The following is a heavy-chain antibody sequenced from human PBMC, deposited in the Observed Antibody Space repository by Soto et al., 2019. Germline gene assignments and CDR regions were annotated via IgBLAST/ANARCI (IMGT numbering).Heavy chain of an antibody. CDR1: GGTFSSYA. V-gene: IGHV1-69*06. CDR3: ARAVAAAAAQYYYYGMDV. D-gene: IGHD6-13*01. J-gene: IGHJ6*02. Sequence: SVKVSCKASGGTFSSYAISWVRQAPGQGLEWMGGIIPIFGTANYAQKFQGRVTITADKSTSTAYMELSSLRSEDTAVYYCARAVAAAAAQYYYYGMDVWGQGTTVTVSS. CDR2: IIPIFGTA.